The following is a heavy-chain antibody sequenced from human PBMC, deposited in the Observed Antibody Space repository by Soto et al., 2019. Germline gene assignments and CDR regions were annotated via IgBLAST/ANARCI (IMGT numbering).Heavy chain of an antibody. CDR2: IYPGDSDS. Sequence: PGESLKISCKGSGYSFTSYWIGWVRQMPGKGLEWMGVIYPGDSDSRKSPSFQGQVTVSADKSISTAYLQWSSLTASDTAMYYCARQGRIVEATTYAFDIWGQGTMVTVSS. J-gene: IGHJ3*02. CDR1: GYSFTSYW. D-gene: IGHD1-26*01. CDR3: ARQGRIVEATTYAFDI. V-gene: IGHV5-51*01.